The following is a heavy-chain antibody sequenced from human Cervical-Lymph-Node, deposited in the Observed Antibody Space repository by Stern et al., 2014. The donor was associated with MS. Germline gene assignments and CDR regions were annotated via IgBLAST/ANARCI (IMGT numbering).Heavy chain of an antibody. CDR3: AREVAGHRLGMMDV. D-gene: IGHD6-19*01. J-gene: IGHJ6*02. V-gene: IGHV1-46*01. CDR2: INPSGGST. Sequence: DQLVESGAEVKTPGASVKLSFTASGYTFISYYMHWVRQAPGQGLEWMGIINPSGGSTTYAQKFQGRVTMTRDTSTSTVYMELSSLRSEDTAVYYCAREVAGHRLGMMDVWGQGTSVTVSS. CDR1: GYTFISYY.